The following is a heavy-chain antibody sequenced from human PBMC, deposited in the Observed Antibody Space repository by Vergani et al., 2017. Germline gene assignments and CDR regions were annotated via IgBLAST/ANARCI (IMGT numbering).Heavy chain of an antibody. J-gene: IGHJ4*01. V-gene: IGHV4-38-2*01. Sequence: QVQLQESGPGLVKPSETLSLTCAVSGFSIDNGYYWDWIRQPPGKGLEWIGSIYRTGRTHFNPSLKSRVTISVDTSNNHFSLTLTSVTAADTAVYYCARGYCSGWYPRYYFDFWGHGTRVTVSS. D-gene: IGHD6-19*01. CDR1: GFSIDNGYY. CDR3: ARGYCSGWYPRYYFDF. CDR2: IYRTGRT.